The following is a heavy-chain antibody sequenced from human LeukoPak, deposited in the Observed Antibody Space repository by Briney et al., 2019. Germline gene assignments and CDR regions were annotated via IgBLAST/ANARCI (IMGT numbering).Heavy chain of an antibody. Sequence: ASVKISCKVSGYTFTDYYMHWVQQAAGKGLEWMGLVNPEDGETIYAEKFQGRVTITADTSTDKAYMWLSILRSDDTAVYNCASGCSGSPSYFDYWGQGTLVTVSS. CDR2: VNPEDGET. J-gene: IGHJ4*02. D-gene: IGHD1-26*01. CDR3: ASGCSGSPSYFDY. CDR1: GYTFTDYY. V-gene: IGHV1-69-2*01.